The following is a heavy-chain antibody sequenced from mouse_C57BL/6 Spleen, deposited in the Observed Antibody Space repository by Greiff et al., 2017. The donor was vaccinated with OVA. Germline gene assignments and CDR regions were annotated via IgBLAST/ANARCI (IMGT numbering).Heavy chain of an antibody. CDR3: ARTGRSYPYYFDY. CDR2: IYPSDSET. Sequence: QVQLQQPGAELVRPGSSVKLSCKASGYTFTSYWMDWVKQRPGQGLEWIGNIYPSDSETHYNQKFKDKATLTVDKSSSTAYMQLSSLTSEDSAVYYCARTGRSYPYYFDYWGQGTTLTVSS. CDR1: GYTFTSYW. D-gene: IGHD1-1*01. J-gene: IGHJ2*01. V-gene: IGHV1-61*01.